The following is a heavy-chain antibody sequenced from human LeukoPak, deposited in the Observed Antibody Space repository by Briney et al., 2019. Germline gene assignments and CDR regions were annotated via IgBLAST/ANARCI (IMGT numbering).Heavy chain of an antibody. CDR1: GFTVSSNY. D-gene: IGHD6-6*01. V-gene: IGHV3-53*05. CDR2: IYSGGST. J-gene: IGHJ5*02. CDR3: AREGVIAARRLVWFDP. Sequence: GGSLRLSCVASGFTVSSNYMSWVRQAPGKGLEWVSVIYSGGSTYYADSVKGRFTISRDNSKNTLYLQVNSLRPEDTAVYYCAREGVIAARRLVWFDPWGQGTLVTVSS.